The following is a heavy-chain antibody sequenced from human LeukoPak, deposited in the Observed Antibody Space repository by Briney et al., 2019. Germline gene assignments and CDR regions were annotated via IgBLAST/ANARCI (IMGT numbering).Heavy chain of an antibody. D-gene: IGHD6-13*01. CDR1: GFTFSTFW. V-gene: IGHV3-74*01. Sequence: VGSLRLSCAASGFTFSTFWMHWVRQAPGKGLLWVSVINPDGGTTRYADSVKGRFTISRDNAKNTLYLQMKSLRAEDTAVYYCARAGGMAVDYWGQGALVTVSS. CDR2: INPDGGTT. CDR3: ARAGGMAVDY. J-gene: IGHJ4*02.